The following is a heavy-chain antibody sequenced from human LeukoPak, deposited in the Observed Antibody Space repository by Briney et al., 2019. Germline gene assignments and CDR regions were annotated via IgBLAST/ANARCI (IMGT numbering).Heavy chain of an antibody. J-gene: IGHJ4*02. CDR3: ARGQGSPAPDLDY. CDR2: INPSGGST. CDR1: GYTFTSYY. D-gene: IGHD1-14*01. V-gene: IGHV1-46*01. Sequence: GASVTVSCTASGYTFTSYYMHWVRHAPGQGLEWMGIINPSGGSTSYAQKFQGRVTMTRDMSTSTVYMELSSLRSEDTAVYYCARGQGSPAPDLDYWGQGTLVTVSS.